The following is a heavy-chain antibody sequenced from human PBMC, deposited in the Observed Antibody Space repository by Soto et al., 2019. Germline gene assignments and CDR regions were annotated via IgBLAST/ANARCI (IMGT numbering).Heavy chain of an antibody. CDR1: GYTFTRYT. V-gene: IGHV1-3*01. D-gene: IGHD6-6*01. Sequence: GASVKVSCKASGYTFTRYTMNWVRQAPGQRLEWMGWINPDNGNTKSSQKFQDRVIITRDTSASTAYMDLSSLRSEDTAVYYCARGIATGQLDPWGQGTTGTVSS. J-gene: IGHJ6*02. CDR3: ARGIATGQLDP. CDR2: INPDNGNT.